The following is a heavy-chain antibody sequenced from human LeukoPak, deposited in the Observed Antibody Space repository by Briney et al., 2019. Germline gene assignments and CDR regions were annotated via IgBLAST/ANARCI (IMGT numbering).Heavy chain of an antibody. V-gene: IGHV4-59*01. J-gene: IGHJ4*02. CDR2: IYYSGST. D-gene: IGHD1-26*01. CDR3: AREEWELRTFDY. CDR1: GGSISSYY. Sequence: SETLSLTCTVSGGSISSYYWSWIRQPPGKGLEWIGYIYYSGSTNYNPSLKSRVTISVDTSKNQFSLKLSSVTAADTAVYYCAREEWELRTFDYWGQGTLVTVSS.